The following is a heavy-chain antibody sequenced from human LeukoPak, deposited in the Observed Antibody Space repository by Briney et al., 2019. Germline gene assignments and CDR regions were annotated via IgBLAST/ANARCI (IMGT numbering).Heavy chain of an antibody. V-gene: IGHV4-61*02. CDR1: GGSINSGGYY. CDR3: ARDRIMYYSGSGQHNWFDP. CDR2: IYASGST. D-gene: IGHD3-10*01. J-gene: IGHJ5*02. Sequence: SETLSLTCTVSGGSINSGGYYWNWIRQPAGKGPEWIGRIYASGSTNYNPSLESRVTISADTTKNQFSLKLRFVTAADTAVYYCARDRIMYYSGSGQHNWFDPWGQGTLVTVSS.